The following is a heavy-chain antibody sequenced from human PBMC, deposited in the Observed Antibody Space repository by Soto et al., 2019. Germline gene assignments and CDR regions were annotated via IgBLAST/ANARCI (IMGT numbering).Heavy chain of an antibody. CDR1: GGSISSSSYY. D-gene: IGHD5-12*01. V-gene: IGHV4-39*01. J-gene: IGHJ4*02. CDR3: ARLPDGYTQSSYFDY. Sequence: SETLSLTCTVSGGSISSSSYYWGWIRQPPGKGLEWIGSIYYSGSTYYNPSLKSRVTISVDTSKNQFSLKLSSVTAADTAVYYCARLPDGYTQSSYFDYWGQGTLVTV. CDR2: IYYSGST.